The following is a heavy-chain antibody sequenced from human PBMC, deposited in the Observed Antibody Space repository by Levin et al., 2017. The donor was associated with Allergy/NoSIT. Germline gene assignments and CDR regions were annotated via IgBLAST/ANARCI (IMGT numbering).Heavy chain of an antibody. V-gene: IGHV4-4*02. Sequence: GVLRLSCAVSGGSISTDNWWSWIRQPPGKGLEWIGEIYRSGDTNHNPSLRSRVTMSVDKSKNHFSLKLSSVTAADTAVYYCATVEGLFCSGVSCSYSFHYWGQGALVTVSS. D-gene: IGHD3-9*01. CDR2: IYRSGDT. J-gene: IGHJ4*02. CDR1: GGSISTDNW. CDR3: ATVEGLFCSGVSCSYSFHY.